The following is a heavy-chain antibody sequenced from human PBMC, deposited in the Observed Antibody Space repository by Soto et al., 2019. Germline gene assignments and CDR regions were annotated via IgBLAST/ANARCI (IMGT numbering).Heavy chain of an antibody. D-gene: IGHD4-17*01. CDR1: GVTFSSFA. CDR2: LTGSGDST. Sequence: EVQLLESGGGLVQPGGSLRLSCAASGVTFSSFAMTWVRQAPGKGLEWVSSLTGSGDSTYYADSVKGRFTISRDNSKNTLYLQMNSLRAADTALYYCAKGTAVTTGDMAYWGQGTLVTVSS. CDR3: AKGTAVTTGDMAY. V-gene: IGHV3-23*01. J-gene: IGHJ4*02.